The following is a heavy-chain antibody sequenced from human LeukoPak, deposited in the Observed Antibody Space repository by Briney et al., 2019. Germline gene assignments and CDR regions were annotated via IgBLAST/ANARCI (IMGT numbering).Heavy chain of an antibody. V-gene: IGHV4-38-2*02. CDR2: IYHSGST. J-gene: IGHJ4*02. CDR3: ARGLAAAGYFDY. Sequence: SETLSLTCTVSGYSISSGYYWGWIRQPPGKGLEWIGSIYHSGSTYYNPSLKSRVTISVDTSKNQFSLKLSSVTAADTAVYYCARGLAAAGYFDYWGQGTLVTVSS. CDR1: GYSISSGYY. D-gene: IGHD6-13*01.